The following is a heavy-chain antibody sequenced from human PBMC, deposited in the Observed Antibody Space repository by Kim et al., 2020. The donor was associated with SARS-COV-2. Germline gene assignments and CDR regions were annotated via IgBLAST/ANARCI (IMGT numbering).Heavy chain of an antibody. CDR1: GFTFSSHA. J-gene: IGHJ6*02. CDR2: ISGSGGST. Sequence: GGSLRLSCAASGFTFSSHAMSWVRQAPGKGLEWVSAISGSGGSTYYADSVKGRFTISRDNSKNTLYLQMNSLRAEDTAVYYCAKDQEGYCSSTSCHGHGRDVWGQGTTVTVSS. CDR3: AKDQEGYCSSTSCHGHGRDV. D-gene: IGHD2-2*01. V-gene: IGHV3-23*01.